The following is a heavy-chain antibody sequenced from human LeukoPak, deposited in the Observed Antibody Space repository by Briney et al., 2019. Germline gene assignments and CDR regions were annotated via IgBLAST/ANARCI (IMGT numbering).Heavy chain of an antibody. CDR3: ARPRNYYYYYMDV. CDR2: INPNSGGT. Sequence: VASVKVSCKASGGTFSSYAISWVRQAPGQGLEWMGWINPNSGGTNYAQKFQGRVTMTRDTSISTAYMELSRLRSDDTAVYYCARPRNYYYYYMDVWGKGTTVTISS. CDR1: GGTFSSYA. J-gene: IGHJ6*03. V-gene: IGHV1-2*02.